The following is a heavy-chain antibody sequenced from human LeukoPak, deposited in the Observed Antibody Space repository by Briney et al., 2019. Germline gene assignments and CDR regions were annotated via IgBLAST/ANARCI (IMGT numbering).Heavy chain of an antibody. CDR3: ARLRAQLTENNYYDSSGPNWFDP. D-gene: IGHD3-22*01. Sequence: ASVKVSCKASGYTFTSYYMHWVRQAPGQGLEWMGIINPSGGSTSYAQKFQGRVTMTRDTSTSTVYMELSSLRSEDTAVYYCARLRAQLTENNYYDSSGPNWFDPWGQGILVTVSS. CDR1: GYTFTSYY. J-gene: IGHJ5*02. CDR2: INPSGGST. V-gene: IGHV1-46*01.